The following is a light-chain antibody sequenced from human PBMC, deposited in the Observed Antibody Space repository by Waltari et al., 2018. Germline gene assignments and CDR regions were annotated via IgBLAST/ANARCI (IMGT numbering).Light chain of an antibody. CDR3: QQYGYT. V-gene: IGKV1-5*03. CDR1: QSISSW. Sequence: DIQMNQSPSTLSASVGDRVTITCRASQSISSWLAWYQQKPGKAPKLLIYKASSLESGVPSRFSGSGSGTEFTLTISSLQPDDFATYYCQQYGYTFGQGTKLEIK. CDR2: KAS. J-gene: IGKJ2*01.